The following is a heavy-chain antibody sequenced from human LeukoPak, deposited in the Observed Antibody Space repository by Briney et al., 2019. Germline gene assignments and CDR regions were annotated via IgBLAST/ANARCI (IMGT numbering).Heavy chain of an antibody. CDR2: IIPGGDIT. D-gene: IGHD3-22*01. J-gene: IGHJ4*02. CDR1: GLTFSTYS. V-gene: IGHV3-23*01. Sequence: PGGSLSLSCSASGLTFSTYSMTYVRPAPGKGRECVAAIIPGGDITYYADSVKGRFTISRDNSKDTLYLQMNSLRAEDTAVYYCAKDATWFAGKHASFDYWGQGNLVTVSS. CDR3: AKDATWFAGKHASFDY.